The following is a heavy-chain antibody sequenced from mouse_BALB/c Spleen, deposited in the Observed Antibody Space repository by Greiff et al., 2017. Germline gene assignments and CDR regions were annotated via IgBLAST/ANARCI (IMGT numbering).Heavy chain of an antibody. CDR1: GFAFSSYT. CDR2: ISNGGSYT. V-gene: IGHV5-6-4*01. Sequence: EVKLMESGGGLVQPGGSLKLSCAASGFAFSSYTMSWVRQTPEKRLEWVAYISNGGSYTYYPDSVKGRFTISRDNAKNNLYLQMSSLKSEDTAMYYCARERGLYAMDYWSQGTSVTVSS. J-gene: IGHJ4*01. CDR3: ARERGLYAMDY.